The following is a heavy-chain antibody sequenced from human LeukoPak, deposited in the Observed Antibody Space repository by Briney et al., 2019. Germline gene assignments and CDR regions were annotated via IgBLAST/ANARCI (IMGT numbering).Heavy chain of an antibody. CDR3: AKFGLVAGREDY. CDR1: GFTFSNSD. D-gene: IGHD6-19*01. J-gene: IGHJ4*02. CDR2: ISGSGGST. Sequence: GGSLRLSCAASGFTFSNSDMSWVRQAPGKGLEWVSAISGSGGSTYYADSVKGRFTISRDNSKNTLYLQMNSLRAEDTAVYYCAKFGLVAGREDYWGQGTLVTVSS. V-gene: IGHV3-23*01.